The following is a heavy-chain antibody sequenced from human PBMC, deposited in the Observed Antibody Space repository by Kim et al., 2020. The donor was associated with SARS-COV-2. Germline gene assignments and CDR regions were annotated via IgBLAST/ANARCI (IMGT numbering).Heavy chain of an antibody. CDR2: ISAYNGNT. V-gene: IGHV1-18*01. Sequence: ASVKVSCKASGYTFTSYGISWVRQAPGQGLEWMGWISAYNGNTNYAQKLQGRVTMTTDTSTSTAYMELRSLRSDDTAVYYCARAPSGKHLVVVAAFSYFDYWGQGTLVTVSS. J-gene: IGHJ4*02. D-gene: IGHD2-15*01. CDR1: GYTFTSYG. CDR3: ARAPSGKHLVVVAAFSYFDY.